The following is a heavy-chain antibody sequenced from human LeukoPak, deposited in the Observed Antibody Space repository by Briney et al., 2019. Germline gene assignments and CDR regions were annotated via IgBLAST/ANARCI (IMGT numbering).Heavy chain of an antibody. Sequence: GASVKVSCKASGYTFTSYDINWVRQATGQGLEWMGWMNPNSGNTGYAQKFQGRVTMTRNTSISTAYMELSSLRSEDTAVYYCAAIGYSGYDSGYWGQGTLVTVSS. V-gene: IGHV1-8*01. CDR2: MNPNSGNT. CDR1: GYTFTSYD. J-gene: IGHJ4*02. D-gene: IGHD5-12*01. CDR3: AAIGYSGYDSGY.